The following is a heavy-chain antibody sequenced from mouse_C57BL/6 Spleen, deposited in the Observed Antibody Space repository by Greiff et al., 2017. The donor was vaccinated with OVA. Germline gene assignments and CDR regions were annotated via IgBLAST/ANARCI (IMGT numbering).Heavy chain of an antibody. Sequence: EVQLVEPVAELVRPGASVKLSCTASGFNFKNTYMHWVKQRPEQGLEWIGRIDPANGNTKYAPKFQGKATITADTSSNTAYLQLSSLTSEDTAIYYCARGDDYGTTGTHYFDYWGQGTTLTVSS. J-gene: IGHJ2*01. CDR2: IDPANGNT. CDR3: ARGDDYGTTGTHYFDY. V-gene: IGHV14-3*01. CDR1: GFNFKNTY. D-gene: IGHD1-1*01.